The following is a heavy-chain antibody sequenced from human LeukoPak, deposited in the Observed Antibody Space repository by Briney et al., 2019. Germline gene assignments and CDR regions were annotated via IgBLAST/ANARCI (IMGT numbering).Heavy chain of an antibody. CDR1: GFTFSNYW. J-gene: IGHJ3*02. V-gene: IGHV3-74*01. CDR2: INSDGINT. D-gene: IGHD3-22*01. Sequence: GGSLRLSCAASGFTFSNYWMHWVRHAPGKGLVWVSRINSDGINTSYADSVKGRFTISRDNAKNTLNLQMNSLRAEDTAVYYCARFNTRRGSSGYYLRDAFDIWGQGTMVTVSS. CDR3: ARFNTRRGSSGYYLRDAFDI.